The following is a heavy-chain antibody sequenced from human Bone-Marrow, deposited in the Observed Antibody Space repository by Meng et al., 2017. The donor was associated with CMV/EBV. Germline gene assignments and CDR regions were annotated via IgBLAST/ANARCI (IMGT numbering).Heavy chain of an antibody. J-gene: IGHJ6*02. Sequence: GESLKISCAASGFTFSSYAMHWVRQAPGKGLEWVAVISYDGSNKYYADSVKGRFTISRDNSKNTLYLQMNSLRAEDTAVYYCARGLRDYDFWSSYYREAGMDVWGQGTTVTVSS. CDR1: GFTFSSYA. CDR2: ISYDGSNK. D-gene: IGHD3-3*01. V-gene: IGHV3-30*04. CDR3: ARGLRDYDFWSSYYREAGMDV.